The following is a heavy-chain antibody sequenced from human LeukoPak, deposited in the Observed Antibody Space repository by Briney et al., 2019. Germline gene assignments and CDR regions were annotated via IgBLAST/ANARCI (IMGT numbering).Heavy chain of an antibody. V-gene: IGHV5-51*01. D-gene: IGHD3-22*01. Sequence: GESLKISCKGSGYSFTSCWIGWVRQMPGKGLEWMGIIYPGDSDTRYSPSFQGQVTISADKSISTAYLQWSSLKASDTAMYYCARHSYDSSGYYYTDLDYWGQGTLVTVSS. CDR3: ARHSYDSSGYYYTDLDY. CDR1: GYSFTSCW. J-gene: IGHJ4*02. CDR2: IYPGDSDT.